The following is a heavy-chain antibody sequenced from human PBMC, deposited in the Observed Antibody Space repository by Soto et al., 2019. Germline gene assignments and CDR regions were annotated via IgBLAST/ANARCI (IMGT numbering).Heavy chain of an antibody. J-gene: IGHJ4*02. Sequence: EVQLVESGGGLVKPGGSLRLSCAASGFTFSNAWMNWVRQAPGKGLELVGRIKSKTDGGTTDYAAPVKGRFTISRDDSKYTLYLQMNSLKTEDTAVYYCGSHHSVLNPSSFDYWGQGTLVTVSS. CDR3: GSHHSVLNPSSFDY. CDR2: IKSKTDGGTT. D-gene: IGHD1-26*01. V-gene: IGHV3-15*07. CDR1: GFTFSNAW.